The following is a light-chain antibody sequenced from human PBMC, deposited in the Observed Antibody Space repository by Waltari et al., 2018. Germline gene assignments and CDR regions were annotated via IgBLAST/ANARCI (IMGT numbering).Light chain of an antibody. CDR3: QQSYVTPRT. CDR2: AAS. Sequence: DIQMTQSPSSLSASVGDTVTITCLAIQSSTTYLNWYQQKPGQAPKLLIYAASSLQSGVPSRFSGSGSGTDFTLTISSLQPEDFATYYCQQSYVTPRTFGQGTKLDIK. J-gene: IGKJ2*01. V-gene: IGKV1-39*01. CDR1: QSSTTY.